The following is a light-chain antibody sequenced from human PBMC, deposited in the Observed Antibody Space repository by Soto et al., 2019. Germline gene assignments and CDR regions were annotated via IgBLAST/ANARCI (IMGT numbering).Light chain of an antibody. V-gene: IGKV1-5*03. CDR1: QDIGVW. J-gene: IGKJ3*01. CDR2: QTS. Sequence: DIQMTQSPSTLSASVGDRVIITCRASQDIGVWLAWYQQKPGKAPKLLIYQTSTLESGVPPRFSGSRSGTEFTLTISCLQPDDFATYYCQQYSSYSVFTFGPGTKVDIK. CDR3: QQYSSYSVFT.